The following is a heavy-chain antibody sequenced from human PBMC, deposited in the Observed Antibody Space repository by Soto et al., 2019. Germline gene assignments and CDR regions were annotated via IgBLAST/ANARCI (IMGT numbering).Heavy chain of an antibody. Sequence: QVQLQQWGAGLLKPSETLSLTCAVYGGSVSSGSYYWSWIRQPPGKGLEWIGEMSHSGGTHFTPSLKSRFTISVDTSKNQFSLKMSSVTAADTALYYCARVERGTATTVVDAFDIWGPGTMVTVSS. J-gene: IGHJ3*02. CDR1: GGSVSSGSYY. CDR3: ARVERGTATTVVDAFDI. CDR2: MSHSGGT. D-gene: IGHD1-1*01. V-gene: IGHV4-34*01.